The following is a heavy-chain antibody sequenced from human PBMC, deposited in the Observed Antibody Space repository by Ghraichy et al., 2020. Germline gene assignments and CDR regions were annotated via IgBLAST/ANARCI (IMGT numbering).Heavy chain of an antibody. CDR3: AHRPVLRFLEWLSDLNWFDP. V-gene: IGHV2-5*01. CDR1: GFSLSTSGVG. J-gene: IGHJ5*02. D-gene: IGHD3-3*01. CDR2: IYWNDDK. Sequence: SGPTLVKPTQTLTLTCTFSGFSLSTSGVGVGWIRQPPGKALEWLALIYWNDDKRYSPSLKCRLTITKDTSKNQVVLTMTNMDPVDTATYYCAHRPVLRFLEWLSDLNWFDPWGQGTLVTVSS.